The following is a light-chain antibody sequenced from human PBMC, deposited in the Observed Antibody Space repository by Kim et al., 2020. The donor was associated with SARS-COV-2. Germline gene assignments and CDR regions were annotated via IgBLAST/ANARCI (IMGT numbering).Light chain of an antibody. CDR2: GKN. V-gene: IGLV3-19*01. Sequence: SSELTQDPDVSVALGQTVRIACQGYSLRRYYTSWYQQKPGQAPVLVIYGKNNRPSGIPDRFSGSRSGNTASLTITGTQAEDEADYYCNSRDSSGKHRLFGGGTQLTVL. J-gene: IGLJ2*01. CDR3: NSRDSSGKHRL. CDR1: SLRRYY.